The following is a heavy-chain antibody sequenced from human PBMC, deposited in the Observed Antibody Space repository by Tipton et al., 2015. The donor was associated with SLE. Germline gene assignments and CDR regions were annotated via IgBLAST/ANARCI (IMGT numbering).Heavy chain of an antibody. CDR3: AISCYSGMGV. V-gene: IGHV3-21*01. CDR1: GFTFSCYS. Sequence: GSLRLSCAASGFTFSCYSMNWVRQAPGKGLEWVSSISSSSSYIYYADSVKGRFTISRDNSKNTLYLHMNSLRAEDTAVYYCAISCYSGMGVWGHGATVTVSS. CDR2: ISSSSSYI. J-gene: IGHJ6*02.